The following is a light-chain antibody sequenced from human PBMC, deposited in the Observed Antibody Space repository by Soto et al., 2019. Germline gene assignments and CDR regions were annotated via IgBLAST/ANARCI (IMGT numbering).Light chain of an antibody. CDR3: AAWDDSLNGGV. Sequence: QSVLTQPPSASGTPGQRVTISCSGSSSNIGSNPVNWYQQLPGTAPKLLIYSNNQRPSGVPDRFSGSKSGTSASLAISGLQSEEEADYYCAAWDDSLNGGVFGGGTKLTVL. CDR2: SNN. CDR1: SSNIGSNP. V-gene: IGLV1-44*01. J-gene: IGLJ3*02.